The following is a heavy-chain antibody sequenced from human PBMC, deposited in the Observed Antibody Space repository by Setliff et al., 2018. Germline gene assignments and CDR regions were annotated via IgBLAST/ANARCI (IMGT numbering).Heavy chain of an antibody. CDR3: ARESVVVVTTTNYYYYIDV. Sequence: SVKVSCKASGGAFSNYGITWVRQAPGQGLEWMGGIIPIFGTTTYAQKFLGRVKITTDESSSTGYMELSSLRSEDTAVYFCARESVVVVTTTNYYYYIDVWGEGTTVTVSS. J-gene: IGHJ6*03. CDR2: IIPIFGTT. CDR1: GGAFSNYG. V-gene: IGHV1-69*05. D-gene: IGHD2-21*02.